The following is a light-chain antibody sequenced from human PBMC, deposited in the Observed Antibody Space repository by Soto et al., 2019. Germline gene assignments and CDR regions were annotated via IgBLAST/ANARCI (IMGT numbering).Light chain of an antibody. CDR2: EVS. CDR1: SSDVGGYNY. CDR3: SSYAGSNLYV. V-gene: IGLV2-8*01. Sequence: QSVLTKPPSASGSPGQSVTISCTGTSSDVGGYNYVSWYQQHPSKAPKLMIYEVSKRPSAVPDRFSGSKSGNTASLPVSGLQAEDEADYYCSSYAGSNLYVFGPGTKVNV. J-gene: IGLJ1*01.